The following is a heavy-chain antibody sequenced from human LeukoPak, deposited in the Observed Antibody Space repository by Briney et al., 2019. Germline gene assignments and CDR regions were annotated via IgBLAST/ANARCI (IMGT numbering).Heavy chain of an antibody. CDR1: GFTFSSYG. Sequence: GGSLRLSCAASGFTFSSYGMHWVRQAPGKGLEWVAFIRYDGSNKYYADSVKGRFTISRDNSKNTLYLQMNSLRAEDTAVHYCARARRSGGITLIRGVKDRGWFDSWGQGTLVTVSS. J-gene: IGHJ5*01. D-gene: IGHD3-10*01. V-gene: IGHV3-30*02. CDR3: ARARRSGGITLIRGVKDRGWFDS. CDR2: IRYDGSNK.